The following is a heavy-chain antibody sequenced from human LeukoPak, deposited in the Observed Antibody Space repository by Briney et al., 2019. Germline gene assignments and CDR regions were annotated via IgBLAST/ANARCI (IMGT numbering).Heavy chain of an antibody. J-gene: IGHJ4*02. CDR1: GGSISSYY. CDR2: IYTSGST. Sequence: SETLSLTCTVSGGSISSYYWSWIRQPAGKGLEWIGRIYTSGSTNYNPSLKSRVAMSVDTSKNQFSLKLSSVTAADTAVYYCARAGYSSGWYYFDYWGQGTLVTVSS. V-gene: IGHV4-4*07. CDR3: ARAGYSSGWYYFDY. D-gene: IGHD6-19*01.